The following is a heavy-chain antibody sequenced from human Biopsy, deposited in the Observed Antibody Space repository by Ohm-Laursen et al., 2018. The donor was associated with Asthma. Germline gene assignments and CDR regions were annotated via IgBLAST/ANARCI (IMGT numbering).Heavy chain of an antibody. CDR2: ISYDGSDK. CDR3: AKHTLSLTDFYGMDV. Sequence: SLRLSCAASGFAFSNYGMYWVRQAPGKGLEWVAGISYDGSDKYYGDSVKGRFSITRDNSKNTLDLHLNSLRTEDTAVYYCAKHTLSLTDFYGMDVWGQGTTVTVSS. V-gene: IGHV3-30*18. J-gene: IGHJ6*02. CDR1: GFAFSNYG. D-gene: IGHD1-20*01.